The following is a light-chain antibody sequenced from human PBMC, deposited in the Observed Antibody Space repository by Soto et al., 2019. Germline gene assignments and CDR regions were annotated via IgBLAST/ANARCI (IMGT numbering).Light chain of an antibody. Sequence: EIVLTQSPGTLSLSPGEIATLSCRASQNVDSNYLAWYQQKPGQAPRIIIFGASGRATGIPDRFSGSGSGTDFTLTISRLEPEDFAVYYCQQYGSSPPITFGQGTRLEIK. V-gene: IGKV3-20*01. CDR2: GAS. CDR3: QQYGSSPPIT. CDR1: QNVDSNY. J-gene: IGKJ5*01.